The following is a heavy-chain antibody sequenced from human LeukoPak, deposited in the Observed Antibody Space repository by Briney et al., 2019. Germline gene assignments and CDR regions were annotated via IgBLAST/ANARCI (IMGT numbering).Heavy chain of an antibody. D-gene: IGHD6-13*01. V-gene: IGHV3-48*03. Sequence: GGSLRLSCAASGFTFSSYEMTWVRQAPGKGLEWVSYISTSGSTIYYADSVKGRFTISRDNAKNSLYLQMNSLRAEDTAVYYCARDPSRVAAAGTGAFDIWGQGTMVTVSS. CDR2: ISTSGSTI. J-gene: IGHJ3*02. CDR3: ARDPSRVAAAGTGAFDI. CDR1: GFTFSSYE.